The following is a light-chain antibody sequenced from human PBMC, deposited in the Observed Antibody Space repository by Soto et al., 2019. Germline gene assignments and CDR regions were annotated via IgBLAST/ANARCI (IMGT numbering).Light chain of an antibody. CDR3: QQYNGYGR. CDR2: KAS. CDR1: QSISTW. V-gene: IGKV1-5*03. J-gene: IGKJ1*01. Sequence: DIQMTQSPSTLSASVGDRVTITCRASQSISTWLAWYQQKPGKAPKLLIHKASSLQSGVPSRFSGSGSETEFTLTISSLDPDDFATYYCQQYNGYGRFGQGTKVEIK.